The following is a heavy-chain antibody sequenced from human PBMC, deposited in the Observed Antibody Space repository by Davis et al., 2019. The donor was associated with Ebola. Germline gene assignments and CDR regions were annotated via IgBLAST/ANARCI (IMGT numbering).Heavy chain of an antibody. CDR3: ARDQVGYSSSYDY. D-gene: IGHD6-13*01. Sequence: PGGSLRLSCAASGFTFSSYAMHWVRKAPGKGLEWVAVISYDGSNKYYADSVKGRFTISRDNSKNTLYLQMNSLRAEDTAVYYCARDQVGYSSSYDYWGQGTLVTVSS. V-gene: IGHV3-30-3*01. CDR1: GFTFSSYA. J-gene: IGHJ4*02. CDR2: ISYDGSNK.